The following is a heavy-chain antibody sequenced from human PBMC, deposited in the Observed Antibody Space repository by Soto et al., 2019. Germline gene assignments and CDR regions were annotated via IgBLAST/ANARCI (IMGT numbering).Heavy chain of an antibody. Sequence: GGYLRLSCAASGFTFSSYSMNWVRQAPGKGLEWVSYISSSSTIYYADSVEGRFTISRDNAKNSLYLQMNSLRAEDTAVYYCARDQPDYDYIWGSYRFDYWGQGTLVTVSS. J-gene: IGHJ4*02. CDR3: ARDQPDYDYIWGSYRFDY. D-gene: IGHD3-16*01. CDR1: GFTFSSYS. V-gene: IGHV3-48*01. CDR2: ISSSSTI.